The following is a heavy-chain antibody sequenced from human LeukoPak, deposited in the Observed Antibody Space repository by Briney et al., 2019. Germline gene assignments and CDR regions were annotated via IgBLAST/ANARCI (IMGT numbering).Heavy chain of an antibody. V-gene: IGHV4-31*03. Sequence: SQTLSLTCNVSGVSVSDSRYYWTWIRQHQGKGLEWIGYKYYSGSAKYNPSLKSRLTISIDTSKNQFSLHLSSVTAADTATYYCATPYCSSISCLDVFNMWGQGTRVTVSS. CDR3: ATPYCSSISCLDVFNM. D-gene: IGHD2-2*01. CDR2: KYYSGSA. J-gene: IGHJ3*02. CDR1: GVSVSDSRYY.